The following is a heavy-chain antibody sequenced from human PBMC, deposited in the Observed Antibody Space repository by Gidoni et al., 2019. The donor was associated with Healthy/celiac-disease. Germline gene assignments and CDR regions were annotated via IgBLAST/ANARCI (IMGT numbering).Heavy chain of an antibody. CDR2: INHSGST. D-gene: IGHD1-26*01. CDR3: ARAPGWELLLDYYYGMDV. J-gene: IGHJ6*02. V-gene: IGHV4-34*01. Sequence: QVQLQQWGAGLLTPSETLSLTCAVYGGSFSCYYWSWIRQPPGKGLEWIGEINHSGSTNYNPSLKSRVTISVDTSKNQFSLKLSSVTAADTAVYYCARAPGWELLLDYYYGMDVWGQGTTVTVSS. CDR1: GGSFSCYY.